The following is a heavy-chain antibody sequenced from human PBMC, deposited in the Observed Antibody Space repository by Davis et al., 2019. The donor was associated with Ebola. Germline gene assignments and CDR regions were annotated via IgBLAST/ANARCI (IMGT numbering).Heavy chain of an antibody. CDR3: AKDALHPYSSSSVFDY. CDR1: GFTFSSYA. V-gene: IGHV3-23*01. J-gene: IGHJ4*02. CDR2: ISGSGGST. D-gene: IGHD6-6*01. Sequence: GESLKISCAASGFTFSSYAMSWVRQAPGKGLEWVSAISGSGGSTYYADSVKGRFTISRDNSKNTLYLQMNSLRAEDTAVYYCAKDALHPYSSSSVFDYWGQGTLVTVSS.